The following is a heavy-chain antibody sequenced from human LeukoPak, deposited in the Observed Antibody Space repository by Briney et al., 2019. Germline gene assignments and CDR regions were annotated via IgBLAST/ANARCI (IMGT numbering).Heavy chain of an antibody. V-gene: IGHV1-69*13. CDR2: IIPIFGAA. D-gene: IGHD6-19*01. CDR3: ARYYSGWYYFDY. CDR1: GGTFSSYA. Sequence: SVKVSCKASGGTFSSYAISWVRQAPGQGLEWMGGIIPIFGAANYAQKFQGRVTITADESTSTAYMELSSPRSEDTAVYYCARYYSGWYYFDYWGQGTLVTVSS. J-gene: IGHJ4*02.